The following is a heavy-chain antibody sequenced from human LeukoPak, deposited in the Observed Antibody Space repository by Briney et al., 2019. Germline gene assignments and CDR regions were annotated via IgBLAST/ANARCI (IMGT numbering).Heavy chain of an antibody. CDR2: IYHSGST. J-gene: IGHJ5*02. CDR1: GGSISSDGYS. Sequence: PSETLSLTCAVSGGSISSDGYSWSWIRQPPGKGLEWIGYIYHSGSTFYNPSLKSRVTISLDMSKNQFSLKLSSVTAADTAVYYCARQGYCSGASCYAGGDWFDPWGQGTLVTVSS. D-gene: IGHD2-2*01. CDR3: ARQGYCSGASCYAGGDWFDP. V-gene: IGHV4-30-2*01.